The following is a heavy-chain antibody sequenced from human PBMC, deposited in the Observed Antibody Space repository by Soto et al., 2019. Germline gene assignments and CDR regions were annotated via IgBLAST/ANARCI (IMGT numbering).Heavy chain of an antibody. J-gene: IGHJ6*02. CDR2: MNPNSGNT. CDR3: ARGRNGMDV. V-gene: IGHV1-8*01. Sequence: QVQLVQSGAEVKKPGASVKVSFKASGDPFSNYDMKWVRQATGQGLEWMGWMNPNSGNTGYARKFQGRVTMTRNTSITTVYMELSSLRSEDTAVYYCARGRNGMDVWGQGTTVTVSS. CDR1: GDPFSNYD.